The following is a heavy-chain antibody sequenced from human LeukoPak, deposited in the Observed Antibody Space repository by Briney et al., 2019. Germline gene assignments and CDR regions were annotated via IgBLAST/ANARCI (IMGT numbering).Heavy chain of an antibody. CDR1: GGSFSGYY. V-gene: IGHV4-34*01. J-gene: IGHJ5*02. CDR3: AREAVTTPNWFDP. CDR2: INHSGST. Sequence: PSETLSLTCAVYGGSFSGYYWSWIRQPPGKGLEWIGEINHSGSTNYNPSLKSRVSISVDTSKNHFSLKLTSVTAADTAVYYCAREAVTTPNWFDPWGQGTLVTVSS. D-gene: IGHD4-17*01.